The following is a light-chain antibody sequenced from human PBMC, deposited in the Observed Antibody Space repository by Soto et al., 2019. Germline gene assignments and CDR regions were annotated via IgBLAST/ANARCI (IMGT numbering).Light chain of an antibody. J-gene: IGKJ5*01. CDR1: QSVPSSY. Sequence: EVVLTQSPGTLSLSPGERATVSCKASQSVPSSYLAWYQQKPGQAPRLLIYGAFNRATGIPARFSGSGSGTDFTLTISSLEPEDSAIYYCQQRNIWPPVTFGQGTRLEIK. CDR2: GAF. V-gene: IGKV3-11*01. CDR3: QQRNIWPPVT.